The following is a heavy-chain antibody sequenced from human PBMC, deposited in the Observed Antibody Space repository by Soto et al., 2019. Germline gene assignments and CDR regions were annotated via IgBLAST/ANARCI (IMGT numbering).Heavy chain of an antibody. Sequence: LRLSCAASGFTFSSYSMNWVRQAPGKGLEWVSSISSSSSYIYYAGSVKGRFTISRDNAKNSLYLQMNSLRAEDTAVYYCASGYCSGGSCYLDDYWGQGTLVTVSS. D-gene: IGHD2-15*01. V-gene: IGHV3-21*01. CDR2: ISSSSSYI. CDR1: GFTFSSYS. J-gene: IGHJ4*02. CDR3: ASGYCSGGSCYLDDY.